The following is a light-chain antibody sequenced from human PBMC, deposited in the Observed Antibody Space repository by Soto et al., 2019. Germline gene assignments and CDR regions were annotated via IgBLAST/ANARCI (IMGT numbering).Light chain of an antibody. CDR1: QSISSY. CDR2: AAS. Sequence: DIQMTQSPSSLSASVGDRVTITCRASQSISSYLNGYQQKPGRAPKLLIYAASSLQSGVPSRFSGSGSVTDFTLTISSLQPEDFATYYCQQSYSPLTFGGGTKVEIK. CDR3: QQSYSPLT. V-gene: IGKV1-39*01. J-gene: IGKJ4*01.